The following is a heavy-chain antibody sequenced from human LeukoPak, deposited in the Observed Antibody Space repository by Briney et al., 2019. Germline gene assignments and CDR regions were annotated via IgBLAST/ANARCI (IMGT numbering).Heavy chain of an antibody. V-gene: IGHV3-30*19. CDR2: ISYDGSNK. D-gene: IGHD2-2*01. Sequence: GRSLRLSCAASGFTFSSYGMHWVRQAPGKGLEWVAVISYDGSNKYYADSVKGRFTISRDNSKNTLYLQMNSLRAEDTAVYYCARDQVVPAATLNQYYFDYWGQGTLVTVSS. CDR1: GFTFSSYG. J-gene: IGHJ4*02. CDR3: ARDQVVPAATLNQYYFDY.